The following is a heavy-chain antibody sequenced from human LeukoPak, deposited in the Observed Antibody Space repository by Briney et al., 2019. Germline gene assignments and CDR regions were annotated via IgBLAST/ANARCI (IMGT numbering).Heavy chain of an antibody. V-gene: IGHV4-30-2*01. CDR2: IYHSGST. Sequence: SQTLSLTCAVSGGSISSGGYSWGWIRQPPGKGLEWIGYIYHSGSTYYNPSLKSRVTISVDRSKNQFSLKLSSVTAADTAVYYCARSREMATRGLGAFDIWGQGTMVTVSS. CDR3: ARSREMATRGLGAFDI. D-gene: IGHD5-24*01. CDR1: GGSISSGGYS. J-gene: IGHJ3*02.